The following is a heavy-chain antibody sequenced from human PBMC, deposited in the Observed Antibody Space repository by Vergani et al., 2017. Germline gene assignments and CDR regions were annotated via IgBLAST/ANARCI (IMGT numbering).Heavy chain of an antibody. CDR2: ISSSSSYI. D-gene: IGHD3-22*01. Sequence: EVQLVESGGGLVKPGGSLRLSCAASGFTFSSYSMNWVRQAPGKGLEWVSSISSSSSYIYYADSVKGRFTISRDNSKNTLYLQMKSLRAEDTAVYYCAKDTRGYYYDSSIDDWGQGTLVTVSS. CDR1: GFTFSSYS. J-gene: IGHJ4*02. CDR3: AKDTRGYYYDSSIDD. V-gene: IGHV3-21*04.